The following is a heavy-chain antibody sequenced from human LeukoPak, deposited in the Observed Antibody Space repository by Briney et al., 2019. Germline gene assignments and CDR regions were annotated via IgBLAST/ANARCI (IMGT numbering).Heavy chain of an antibody. V-gene: IGHV4-34*01. CDR1: GGSISSYY. CDR3: ARGPSPYCSSTSCYGFRYYGMDV. CDR2: INHSGST. Sequence: SETLSLTCTVSGGSISSYYWSWIRQPPGKGLEWIGEINHSGSTNYNPSLKSRVTISVDTSKNQFSLKLSSVTAADTAVYYCARGPSPYCSSTSCYGFRYYGMDVWGQGTTVTVSS. D-gene: IGHD2-2*01. J-gene: IGHJ6*02.